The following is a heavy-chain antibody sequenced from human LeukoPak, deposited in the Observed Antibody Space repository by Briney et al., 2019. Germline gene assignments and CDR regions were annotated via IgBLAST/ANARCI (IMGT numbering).Heavy chain of an antibody. V-gene: IGHV4-4*07. CDR2: IYTRGST. Sequence: SETLSLTCTVSGGSISSYDWSWFRQPAGKRLEWIGRIYTRGSTNYNPSLKSRVIMSVDTSKNQFSLKLSSVTAADTAVYYCANLVITFGGKLSDYWGQGTLVTVSS. CDR3: ANLVITFGGKLSDY. CDR1: GGSISSYD. J-gene: IGHJ4*02. D-gene: IGHD3-16*01.